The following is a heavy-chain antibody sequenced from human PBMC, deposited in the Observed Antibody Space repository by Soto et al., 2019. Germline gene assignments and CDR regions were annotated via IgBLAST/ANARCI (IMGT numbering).Heavy chain of an antibody. V-gene: IGHV1-69*01. J-gene: IGHJ6*01. D-gene: IGHD2-15*01. Sequence: QLQLVQSGAEVKKPGSSGKVSCKAPGGTFSSYAISLLRQSPGQGLEWMGGIIPIFGTAKYAQKFQGRVTITADESTSTGYMELSSLRSEDTAVYYCARSQGGSSSLDIYYYYYYGMDVWGQGTTVTVSS. CDR3: ARSQGGSSSLDIYYYYYYGMDV. CDR1: GGTFSSYA. CDR2: IIPIFGTA.